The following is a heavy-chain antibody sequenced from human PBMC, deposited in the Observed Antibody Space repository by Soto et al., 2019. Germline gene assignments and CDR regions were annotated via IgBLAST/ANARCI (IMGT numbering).Heavy chain of an antibody. D-gene: IGHD1-1*01. V-gene: IGHV1-3*01. CDR1: GYTFTSYA. CDR2: INAGNGNT. CDR3: AVNWNVPFMVFDY. J-gene: IGHJ4*02. Sequence: QVQLVQSGAEVKKPGASVKVSCRASGYTFTSYAMHWVRQAPGQRLEWMGWINAGNGNTKYSQKFQGRVTITRDTSASTAYMELSSLRSEDTAVYYCAVNWNVPFMVFDYWGQGTLVTVSS.